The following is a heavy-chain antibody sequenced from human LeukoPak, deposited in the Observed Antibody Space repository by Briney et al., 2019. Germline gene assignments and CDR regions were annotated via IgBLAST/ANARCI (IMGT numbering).Heavy chain of an antibody. V-gene: IGHV3-48*01. J-gene: IGHJ6*03. D-gene: IGHD1-1*01. Sequence: GGSLRLSCAASGFTFSIYSMSWVRQAPGKGLEWVSYISSSSSTIYYADSVKGRFTISRDNAKNSLYLQMNSLRAEDTAVYYCARDNEYMDVWGKGTTVTVSS. CDR1: GFTFSIYS. CDR2: ISSSSSTI. CDR3: ARDNEYMDV.